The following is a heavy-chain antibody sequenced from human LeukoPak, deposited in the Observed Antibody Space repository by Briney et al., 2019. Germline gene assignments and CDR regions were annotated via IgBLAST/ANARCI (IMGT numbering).Heavy chain of an antibody. CDR1: GFTFSSYG. Sequence: GGSLRLSCAASGFTFSSYGMHWVRQAPGKGLEWVAFIRYDGSNKYYADSVKGRFTISRDNSKNTLYLQMNSLRAEDTAVYYCAKDRGSYFYYYYMDVWGKGTTVTVSS. CDR2: IRYDGSNK. J-gene: IGHJ6*03. D-gene: IGHD1-26*01. V-gene: IGHV3-30*02. CDR3: AKDRGSYFYYYYMDV.